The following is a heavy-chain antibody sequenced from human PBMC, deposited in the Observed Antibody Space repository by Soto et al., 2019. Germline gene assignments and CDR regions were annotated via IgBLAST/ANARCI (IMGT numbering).Heavy chain of an antibody. CDR3: ARDFRTPSGGMDV. J-gene: IGHJ6*02. CDR2: IYYSAST. V-gene: IGHV4-30-4*01. Sequence: QVQLQESGPGLVKPSQTLSLTCTVSGGSISGGDYHWTWIRQTPGKGLEWIGAIYYSASTYYNPSLVSQITMSIYTSKNQFSLKMTSLTAPDTAVYYWARDFRTPSGGMDVWGQGPTVTVSS. CDR1: GGSISGGDYH.